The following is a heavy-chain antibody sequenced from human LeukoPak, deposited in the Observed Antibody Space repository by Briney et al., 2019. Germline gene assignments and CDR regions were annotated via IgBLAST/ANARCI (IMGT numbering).Heavy chain of an antibody. CDR2: INSDGSST. Sequence: GGSLRLSCAASGFTFSSYWMHWVRQAPGKGLVWVSRINSDGSSTSCADSVKGRFTISRDNAKNTLYLQMNSLRAEDTAVYYCARGMYYYDSSGYSDYWGQGTLVTVSS. CDR1: GFTFSSYW. CDR3: ARGMYYYDSSGYSDY. J-gene: IGHJ4*02. D-gene: IGHD3-22*01. V-gene: IGHV3-74*01.